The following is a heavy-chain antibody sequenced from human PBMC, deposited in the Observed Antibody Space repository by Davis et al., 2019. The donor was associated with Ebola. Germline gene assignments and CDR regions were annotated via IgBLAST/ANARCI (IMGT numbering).Heavy chain of an antibody. J-gene: IGHJ4*02. Sequence: ASVKVSCKASGYTFTSYAINWVRQAPGQGLEWMGRINPNSGGTNYAQKFQGRVTMTRDTSISTAYMELSRLRSDDTAVYYCARASEELREDYWGQGTLVTVSS. CDR1: GYTFTSYA. CDR2: INPNSGGT. D-gene: IGHD1-7*01. V-gene: IGHV1-2*06. CDR3: ARASEELREDY.